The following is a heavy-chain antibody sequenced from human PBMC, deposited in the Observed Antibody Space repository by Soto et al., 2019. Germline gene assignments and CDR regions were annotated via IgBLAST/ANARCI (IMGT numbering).Heavy chain of an antibody. CDR1: GGSIISYY. V-gene: IGHV4-59*01. CDR2: IYYSGIT. J-gene: IGHJ4*02. D-gene: IGHD2-8*02. CDR3: ARGGGVYYSDY. Sequence: SETLSLTCTVSGGSIISYYWSWIRQPPGKGLEWIGYIYYSGITDYNPSLKSRVTISVDTSKSQFSLKLSSVTAADTAVYYCARGGGVYYSDYWGQGTLVTVSS.